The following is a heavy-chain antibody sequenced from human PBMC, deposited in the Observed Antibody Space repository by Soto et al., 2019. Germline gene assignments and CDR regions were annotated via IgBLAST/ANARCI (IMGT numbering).Heavy chain of an antibody. CDR2: IYASGNT. D-gene: IGHD6-13*01. CDR3: ARESRSAIGTVEH. V-gene: IGHV4-4*07. Sequence: PSETLSLTCTFSVASISDYYWSCIRHPAGKGLECIGRIYASGNTNYNPSLKSRVTMSVDTSKNQFSLTLNSVTAADTAVYYCARESRSAIGTVEHWGRGTLVTVSS. J-gene: IGHJ1*01. CDR1: VASISDYY.